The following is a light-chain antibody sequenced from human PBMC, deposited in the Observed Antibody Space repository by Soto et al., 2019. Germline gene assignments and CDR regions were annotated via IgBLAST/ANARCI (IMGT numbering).Light chain of an antibody. J-gene: IGKJ1*01. V-gene: IGKV3-15*01. CDR1: QSVSSN. CDR3: QQYKNWLTWT. Sequence: EVVLTQSPGTLSLSPGERATLSCRASQSVSSNLAWYQQKPGQAPRLLIYGASTRATGIPARFSGSGSGTEFTLTISSLQSEDFAVYYCQQYKNWLTWTFGQGTKVDIK. CDR2: GAS.